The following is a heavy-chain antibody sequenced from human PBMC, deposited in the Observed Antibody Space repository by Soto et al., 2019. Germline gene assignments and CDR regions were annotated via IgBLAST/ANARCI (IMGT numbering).Heavy chain of an antibody. CDR2: ISSSGSTI. V-gene: IGHV3-11*01. J-gene: IGHJ4*02. D-gene: IGHD5-12*01. CDR3: ASEGYSGYDWPAPDFDY. CDR1: GFTFSDYY. Sequence: GGSLRLSCAASGFTFSDYYMSWIRQAPGKGLEWVSYISSSGSTIYYADSVKGRFTISRDNAKNSLYLQMNSLRAEDTAVYYCASEGYSGYDWPAPDFDYWGQGTLVTVSS.